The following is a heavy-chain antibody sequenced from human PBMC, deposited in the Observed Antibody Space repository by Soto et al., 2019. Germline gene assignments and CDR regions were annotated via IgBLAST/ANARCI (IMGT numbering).Heavy chain of an antibody. Sequence: EVQLVESGGGLVQPGGSLRLSCAASGFTLSSAWMTWVRQAPGKGLERVANIKEDGSERYYVYSVEGRFTVSRDNAKNSLYLQMDSLRAEDTAIYYCVRSYDFWGQGTQVTVSS. V-gene: IGHV3-7*05. CDR2: IKEDGSER. J-gene: IGHJ4*02. CDR1: GFTLSSAW. CDR3: VRSYDF.